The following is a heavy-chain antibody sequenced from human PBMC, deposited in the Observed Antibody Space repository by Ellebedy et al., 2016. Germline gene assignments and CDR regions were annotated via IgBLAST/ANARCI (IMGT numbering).Heavy chain of an antibody. J-gene: IGHJ4*02. CDR3: AKHSVAGTLGCFDY. Sequence: GESLTISCAASGFTFSTCAMSWVRQAPGKGLEWVAAISGGGISSSYAGSVQGRFTISRDNSMNTLFLQMNSLRAEDTAVYYCAKHSVAGTLGCFDYWGQGTLITVSS. D-gene: IGHD6-19*01. CDR1: GFTFSTCA. V-gene: IGHV3-23*01. CDR2: ISGGGISS.